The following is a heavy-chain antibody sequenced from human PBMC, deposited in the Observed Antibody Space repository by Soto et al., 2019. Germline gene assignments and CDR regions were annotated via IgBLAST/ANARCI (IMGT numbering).Heavy chain of an antibody. D-gene: IGHD2-21*02. Sequence: QLQLQESGPGLVKPSETLSLTCTVSGGSISSSSYYWGWIRQPPGKGLEWIGSIYYSGSTYYNPSLKSRVTISVDTSKNQFSLKLSSVTAADTAVYYCARQFEVVVVTADQWYFDLWGRGTLVTVSS. CDR3: ARQFEVVVVTADQWYFDL. CDR2: IYYSGST. J-gene: IGHJ2*01. CDR1: GGSISSSSYY. V-gene: IGHV4-39*01.